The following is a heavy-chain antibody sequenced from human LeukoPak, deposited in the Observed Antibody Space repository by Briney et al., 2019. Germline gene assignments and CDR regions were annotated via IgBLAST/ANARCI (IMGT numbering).Heavy chain of an antibody. CDR1: GFFFTIYT. Sequence: GGSLRLSCSASGFFFTIYTMYWVRQAPGKGPEYDSTISGSGNGFSIYYADSVKGRFTISRDDSKSILYLQMNGLRSEDTAVYYCVKDFGRIRGTPDSWGQGTLVTVSS. J-gene: IGHJ4*02. CDR2: ISGSGNGFSI. CDR3: VKDFGRIRGTPDS. D-gene: IGHD1-26*01. V-gene: IGHV3-64D*06.